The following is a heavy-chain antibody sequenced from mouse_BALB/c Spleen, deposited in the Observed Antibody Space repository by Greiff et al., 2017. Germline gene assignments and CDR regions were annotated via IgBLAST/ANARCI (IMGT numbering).Heavy chain of an antibody. D-gene: IGHD2-3*01. Sequence: VQLQQSGADLAKPGASVKMSCKASGYTFTSYWMHWVKQRPGQGLEWIGYINPSTGYTEYNQKFKDKATLTADKSSSTAYMQLSSLTSEDSAVYYCARCDGYYVEAMDYWGQGTSVTVSS. CDR3: ARCDGYYVEAMDY. J-gene: IGHJ4*01. V-gene: IGHV1-7*01. CDR1: GYTFTSYW. CDR2: INPSTGYT.